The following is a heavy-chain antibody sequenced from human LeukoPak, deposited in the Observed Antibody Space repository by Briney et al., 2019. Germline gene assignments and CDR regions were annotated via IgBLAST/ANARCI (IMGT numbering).Heavy chain of an antibody. J-gene: IGHJ4*02. CDR1: GFTFRSRW. D-gene: IGHD3-22*01. CDR3: ARVFMNSDDSQYRPLDC. V-gene: IGHV3-7*01. Sequence: PGGSLRLSCAASGFTFRSRWMSWVRQAPGKGLEWVAKIKQDGSEKDYVDSVKGRFTISRDNAENSLYLQMNSLTTGDTAVYFCARVFMNSDDSQYRPLDCWGQGTLVTVSS. CDR2: IKQDGSEK.